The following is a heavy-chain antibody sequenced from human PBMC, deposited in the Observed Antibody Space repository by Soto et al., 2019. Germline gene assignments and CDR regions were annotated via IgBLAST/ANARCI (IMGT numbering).Heavy chain of an antibody. V-gene: IGHV1-18*04. CDR1: GYAFASYG. CDR3: ARFPVVPGASWFDP. D-gene: IGHD2-2*01. J-gene: IGHJ5*02. CDR2: ISGYNGNT. Sequence: QVQLVQSGGEVKQPGASVRVSCKASGYAFASYGIGWVRQAPGQGLEYMGWISGYNGNTNYEQKFQGRVTMTTDTSTSTVYMELRSLRSDDTAVYYCARFPVVPGASWFDPWGQGTLVTVSS.